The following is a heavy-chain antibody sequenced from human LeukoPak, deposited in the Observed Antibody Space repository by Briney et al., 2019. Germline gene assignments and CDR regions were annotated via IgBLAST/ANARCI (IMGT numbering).Heavy chain of an antibody. D-gene: IGHD3-22*01. CDR3: AKDAYYYDSSGYVDY. V-gene: IGHV3-23*01. Sequence: PGGSLRLSCAASGFTFNTYAMSWVRQAPGKGLEWVSGISGSGGNTYYADSVKGRFTISRDNAKNTLYLQMNSLRAEDTAVYYCAKDAYYYDSSGYVDYWGQGTLVTVSS. CDR2: ISGSGGNT. CDR1: GFTFNTYA. J-gene: IGHJ4*02.